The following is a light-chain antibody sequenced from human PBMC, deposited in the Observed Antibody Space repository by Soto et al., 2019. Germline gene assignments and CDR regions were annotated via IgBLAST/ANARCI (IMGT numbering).Light chain of an antibody. CDR1: SSDVGSYNR. CDR2: EVT. V-gene: IGLV2-18*02. CDR3: SSYTSSSTYV. Sequence: SVLTQPPSVSGSPGQSVTISCTGNSSDVGSYNRVSWYQQSPGTAPKLMIYEVTNRPSGVPDRFSGSKSGNTASLTISGLQAEDEADYYCSSYTSSSTYVFGTGTKVTVL. J-gene: IGLJ1*01.